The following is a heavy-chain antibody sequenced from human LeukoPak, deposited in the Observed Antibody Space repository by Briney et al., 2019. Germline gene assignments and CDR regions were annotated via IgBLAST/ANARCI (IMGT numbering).Heavy chain of an antibody. CDR2: ISASGGST. CDR1: GFTFSSSA. CDR3: ATSTGYSYGTYYFDY. V-gene: IGHV3-23*01. D-gene: IGHD5-18*01. J-gene: IGHJ4*02. Sequence: GGSLRLSCAASGFTFSSSAMSWVRQVPGKGLEWVSGISASGGSTSYADSVRGRFTISRDNSKNTLYVQMNSLRDEDTAVYYCATSTGYSYGTYYFDYWGQGTLVTVSS.